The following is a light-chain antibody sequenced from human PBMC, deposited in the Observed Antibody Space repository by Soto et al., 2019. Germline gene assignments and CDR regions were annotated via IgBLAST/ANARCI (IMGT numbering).Light chain of an antibody. CDR3: QQYGSSPLWT. V-gene: IGKV3-20*01. Sequence: EIVLTQSPGTLSLSPGEIATLSFRASQSVSSSYLAWYQQKPGQAPRLLIYGASSRATGIPDRFSGSGSGTDFTLTISRLEPEDFAVYYCQQYGSSPLWTFGQGTKVDIK. CDR1: QSVSSSY. CDR2: GAS. J-gene: IGKJ1*01.